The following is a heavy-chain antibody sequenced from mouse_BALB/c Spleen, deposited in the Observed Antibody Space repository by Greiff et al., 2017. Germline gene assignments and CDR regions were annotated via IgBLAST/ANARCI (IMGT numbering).Heavy chain of an antibody. Sequence: EVKLMESGGGLVQPGGSLKLSCAASGFTFSSYTMSWVRQTPEKRLEWVAYISNGGGSTYYPDTVKGRFTISRDNAKNTLYLQMSSLKSEDTAMYYCARQRGHYYAMDYWGQGTSVTVSS. CDR2: ISNGGGST. CDR1: GFTFSSYT. CDR3: ARQRGHYYAMDY. V-gene: IGHV5-12-2*01. J-gene: IGHJ4*01.